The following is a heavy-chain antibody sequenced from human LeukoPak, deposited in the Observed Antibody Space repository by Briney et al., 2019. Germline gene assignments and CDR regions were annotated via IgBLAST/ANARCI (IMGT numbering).Heavy chain of an antibody. CDR2: ISGSGDNT. CDR1: GFTFSSYA. CDR3: AKDLLEMTYYFDY. D-gene: IGHD5-24*01. V-gene: IGHV3-23*01. Sequence: GGSLRLSCAASGFTFSSYAMSWVRQAPGKGLEWVSAISGSGDNTYYADSVKGRFTISRDNSKNTLYLQMNSLRAEDTAVYYCAKDLLEMTYYFDYWAREPWSPSPQ. J-gene: IGHJ4*02.